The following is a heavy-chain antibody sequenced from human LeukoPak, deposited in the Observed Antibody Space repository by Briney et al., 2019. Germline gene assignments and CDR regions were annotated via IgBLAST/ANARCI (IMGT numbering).Heavy chain of an antibody. CDR2: IYYSGST. CDR3: ARHSRIRGYYYYGMDV. D-gene: IGHD3-10*01. Sequence: WVRQPPGKGLEWIGSIYYSGSTYYNPSLKSRVTISVDTSKNQISLKLSSVTAADTAVYYCARHSRIRGYYYYGMDVWGQGTTVTVSS. V-gene: IGHV4-39*01. J-gene: IGHJ6*02.